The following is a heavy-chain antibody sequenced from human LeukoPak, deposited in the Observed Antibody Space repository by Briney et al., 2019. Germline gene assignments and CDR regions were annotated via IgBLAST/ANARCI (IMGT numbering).Heavy chain of an antibody. V-gene: IGHV3-74*01. J-gene: IGHJ5*02. CDR3: AKDKSRDGYKQGGFDP. Sequence: PGGSLRLSCAASGFTFSSYWMHWVRQAPGKGLVWVSRINTDGSSTSYADSVKGRFTISRDNAKNTLYLQMNSLRAEDTAVYYCAKDKSRDGYKQGGFDPWGQGTLVTVSS. CDR1: GFTFSSYW. CDR2: INTDGSST. D-gene: IGHD5-24*01.